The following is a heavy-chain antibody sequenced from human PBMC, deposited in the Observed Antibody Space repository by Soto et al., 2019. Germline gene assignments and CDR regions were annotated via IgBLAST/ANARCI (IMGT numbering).Heavy chain of an antibody. CDR3: AKARVRIVGANSFDY. V-gene: IGHV3-30*18. D-gene: IGHD1-26*01. CDR2: ISDDGDKR. CDR1: GFTFSNYG. J-gene: IGHJ4*02. Sequence: GGSLRLSCVGPGFTFSNYGMHWVRQPPGKGLEWVALISDDGDKRYYADSVRGRLIISRDNSKDTLYLQMNSLGPDDTAVYFCAKARVRIVGANSFDYWGQGTPRTVSS.